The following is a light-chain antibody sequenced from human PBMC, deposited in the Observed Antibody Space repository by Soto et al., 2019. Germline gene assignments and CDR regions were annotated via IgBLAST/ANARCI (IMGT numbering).Light chain of an antibody. V-gene: IGLV2-14*01. CDR3: CSYTISNTVRL. Sequence: QSVLTQPASVSGSPGQSITISCTGTSSDVGGYNYVSWYQQHPGKAPKLMIYDVNNRPSGVSNRFSASKSGNTASLTISGVQAEDEADYYYCSYTISNTVRLFGGGTKLTVL. J-gene: IGLJ2*01. CDR2: DVN. CDR1: SSDVGGYNY.